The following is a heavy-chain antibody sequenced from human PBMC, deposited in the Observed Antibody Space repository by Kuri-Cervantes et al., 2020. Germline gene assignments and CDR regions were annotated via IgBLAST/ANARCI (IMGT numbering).Heavy chain of an antibody. V-gene: IGHV4-61*01. J-gene: IGHJ5*02. CDR3: ARQRTYYYGSGSYFNWFDP. Sequence: SETLSLTCTVSGGSVSSGSYYCSWIRQPPGKGLEWIGYIYYSGSTNYNPSLKSRVTISVDTSKNQFSLKLSSVTAADTAVYYCARQRTYYYGSGSYFNWFDPWGQGTLVTVSS. CDR1: GGSVSSGSYY. CDR2: IYYSGST. D-gene: IGHD3-10*01.